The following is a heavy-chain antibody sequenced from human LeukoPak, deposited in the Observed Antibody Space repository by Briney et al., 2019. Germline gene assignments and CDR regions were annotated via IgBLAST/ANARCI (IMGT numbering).Heavy chain of an antibody. CDR3: ARESEVGAAFFDY. CDR1: GGSISSNTYY. Sequence: SETLSLTCSVSGGSISSNTYYWAWIRQSPGKGLEWLGTFHKSGNTYYNPSLRSRVTISGDTSNNQLSLKVNSVTAADTAVYYCARESEVGAAFFDYWGQGTLVTVSS. V-gene: IGHV4-39*07. CDR2: FHKSGNT. D-gene: IGHD1-26*01. J-gene: IGHJ4*02.